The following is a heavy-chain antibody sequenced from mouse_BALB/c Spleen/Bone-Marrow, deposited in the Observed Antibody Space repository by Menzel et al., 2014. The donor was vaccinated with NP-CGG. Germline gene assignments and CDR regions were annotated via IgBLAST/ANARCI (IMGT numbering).Heavy chain of an antibody. V-gene: IGHV1-9*01. J-gene: IGHJ1*01. CDR3: ARRGGWLGYFDV. CDR2: ILPGSGST. CDR1: GYTFSSYW. Sequence: QVQLQQPGAELMKPGASVKISCKATGYTFSSYWIEWVKQRPGHGLEWIGEILPGSGSTNYNEKFEGKATFTADTSSNTAYMQLSSLTSEDSAVYYCARRGGWLGYFDVWGAGTTVTVSS. D-gene: IGHD2-3*01.